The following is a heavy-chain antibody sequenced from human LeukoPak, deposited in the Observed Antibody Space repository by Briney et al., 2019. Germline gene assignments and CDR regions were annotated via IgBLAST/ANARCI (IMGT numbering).Heavy chain of an antibody. Sequence: SETLSLTCTVSDGSISSSSYYWGWIRQPPGKGLEWIGSMSYSGSTYYNPSLKSRVTIAVDTSKTQFSLKLSSVTAADTAVYYCARFYTTSQYGSGYMDVWGKGTTVTVSS. CDR1: DGSISSSSYY. V-gene: IGHV4-39*01. J-gene: IGHJ6*03. CDR3: ARFYTTSQYGSGYMDV. D-gene: IGHD3-10*01. CDR2: MSYSGST.